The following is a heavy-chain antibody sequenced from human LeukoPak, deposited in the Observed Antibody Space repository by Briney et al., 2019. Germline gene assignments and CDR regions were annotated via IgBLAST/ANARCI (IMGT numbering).Heavy chain of an antibody. V-gene: IGHV3-7*03. Sequence: PGGSLRLSCAASGFTVSSNYMSWVRQAPGKGLEWVANIKQDGSEKYYVDSVKGRFTISRDNAKNSLYLQMSSLRAEDTAVYYCARMGRGVSKLFQHWGQGTLVTVSS. D-gene: IGHD3-10*01. CDR2: IKQDGSEK. CDR3: ARMGRGVSKLFQH. J-gene: IGHJ1*01. CDR1: GFTVSSNY.